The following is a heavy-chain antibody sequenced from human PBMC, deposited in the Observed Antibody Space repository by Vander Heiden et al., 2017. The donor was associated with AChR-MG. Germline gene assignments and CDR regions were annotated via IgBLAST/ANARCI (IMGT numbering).Heavy chain of an antibody. D-gene: IGHD2-21*01. CDR2: ISSSSSTI. J-gene: IGHJ3*02. V-gene: IGHV3-48*02. Sequence: EVQLVESGGGLVQPGGSLRPSCAASGFTFSGYSMNWVRQSPGKGLEWVSYISSSSSTIYYADSVKGRFTISRDNAKNSLYLQMNSLRDEDTAVYYCAIIAVEVGLIRGNAFDIWGQGTMVTVSS. CDR1: GFTFSGYS. CDR3: AIIAVEVGLIRGNAFDI.